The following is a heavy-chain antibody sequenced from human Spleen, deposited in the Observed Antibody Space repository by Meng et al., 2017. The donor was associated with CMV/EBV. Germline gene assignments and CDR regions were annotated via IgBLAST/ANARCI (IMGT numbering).Heavy chain of an antibody. CDR1: GGSISSSSYY. D-gene: IGHD3-3*01. V-gene: IGHV4-39*07. CDR2: IYYSGST. CDR3: ARGGTIFGVVTQRRFDP. Sequence: GSLRLSCTVSGGSISSSSYYWGWIRQPPGKGLEWIGSIYYSGSTKYNPSLKSRVTISVDTSKNQFSLKMSPVTAADTAVYYCARGGTIFGVVTQRRFDPWGQGTLVTVSS. J-gene: IGHJ5*02.